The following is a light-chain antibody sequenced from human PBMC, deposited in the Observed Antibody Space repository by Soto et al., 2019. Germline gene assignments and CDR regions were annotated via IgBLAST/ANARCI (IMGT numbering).Light chain of an antibody. CDR3: HQRSNWLDT. Sequence: EIVLTQSPGTLSLSPGERATLSCRASQSVSSSYLAWYQQKPGQAPRLLIYGASKRATGIPARFSGSGSGTDFTLTISSLEAEDFAVYYCHQRSNWLDTFGQGTRLEIK. CDR1: QSVSSSY. CDR2: GAS. J-gene: IGKJ5*01. V-gene: IGKV3D-20*02.